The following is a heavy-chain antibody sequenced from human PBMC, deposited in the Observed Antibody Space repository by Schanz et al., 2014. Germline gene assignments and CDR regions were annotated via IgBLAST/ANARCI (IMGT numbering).Heavy chain of an antibody. J-gene: IGHJ3*01. CDR2: INGNGGIT. V-gene: IGHV3-NL1*01. D-gene: IGHD3-22*01. Sequence: QVQLVESGGGVVQPGRSLRLSCAASGFTFRSYGMHWVRQAPGKGLEWVSAINGNGGITYYADPVKGRFTISRDNSKNSLYLQMNSLRAEDTGVYYCARGREVVAKIFDVWGQGTMVTVSS. CDR1: GFTFRSYG. CDR3: ARGREVVAKIFDV.